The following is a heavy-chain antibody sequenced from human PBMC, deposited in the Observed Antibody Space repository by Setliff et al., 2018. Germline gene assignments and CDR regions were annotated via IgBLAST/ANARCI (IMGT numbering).Heavy chain of an antibody. Sequence: GESLKISCAASGFTFTDYEFNWVRQAPGKGLEWISYVSNGGGAVNYADSVKGRFTISRDNSKNTLYLQMNSLRPEDTAVYYCARTCSGSGCYAGLESWGQGTPVTVSS. V-gene: IGHV3-48*03. J-gene: IGHJ4*02. D-gene: IGHD2-15*01. CDR3: ARTCSGSGCYAGLES. CDR1: GFTFTDYE. CDR2: VSNGGGAV.